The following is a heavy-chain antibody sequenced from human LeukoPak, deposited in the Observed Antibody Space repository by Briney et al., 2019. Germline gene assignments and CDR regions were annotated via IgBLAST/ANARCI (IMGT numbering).Heavy chain of an antibody. Sequence: AASVKVSCKASGYTFTSYGISWVRQAPGQGLEWMGWISAYNGNTNYAQKLQGRVTITTDTSTSTAYMELRSLRSEDTAVYYCAGRAIFGVARGPDDAFDIWGPGTMVTVSS. V-gene: IGHV1-18*01. CDR1: GYTFTSYG. CDR3: AGRAIFGVARGPDDAFDI. CDR2: ISAYNGNT. J-gene: IGHJ3*02. D-gene: IGHD3-3*01.